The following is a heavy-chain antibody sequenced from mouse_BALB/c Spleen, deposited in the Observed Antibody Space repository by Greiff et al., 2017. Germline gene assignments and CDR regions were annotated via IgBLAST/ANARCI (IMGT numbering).Heavy chain of an antibody. Sequence: VQLQQSGAELVKPGASVKLSCKASGYTFTSYYMYWVKQRPGQGLEWIGEINPSNGGTNFNEKFKSKATLTVDKSSSTAYMQLSSLTSEDSGVYYCTRTFYYGNYAWFAYWGQGTLVTVSA. D-gene: IGHD2-1*01. V-gene: IGHV1S81*02. CDR1: GYTFTSYY. J-gene: IGHJ3*01. CDR2: INPSNGGT. CDR3: TRTFYYGNYAWFAY.